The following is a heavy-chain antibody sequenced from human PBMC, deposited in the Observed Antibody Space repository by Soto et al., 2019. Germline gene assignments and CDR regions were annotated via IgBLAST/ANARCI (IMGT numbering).Heavy chain of an antibody. D-gene: IGHD3-10*01. J-gene: IGHJ6*02. CDR3: SLLWFGELKYYYYYGMDV. Sequence: PSETLSLTCAVYGGSFSGYYWTWIRQPPGTGLEWIGEINHSGSTYYNPSLKSRVTISVDTSKNQFSLKLSSVTAADTAVYYCSLLWFGELKYYYYYGMDVWGQGTTVTVSS. V-gene: IGHV4-34*01. CDR1: GGSFSGYY. CDR2: INHSGST.